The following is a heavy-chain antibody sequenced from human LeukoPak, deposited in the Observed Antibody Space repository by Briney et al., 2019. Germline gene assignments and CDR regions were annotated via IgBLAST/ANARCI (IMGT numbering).Heavy chain of an antibody. CDR2: IYHSGST. V-gene: IGHV4-30-2*01. CDR1: GGSISSGGYS. D-gene: IGHD7-27*01. CDR3: ASLSGPKAAYYYYYGMDV. Sequence: SETLSLTCAVSGGSISSGGYSWSWIRQPPGKGLEWIGYIYHSGSTYYNPSLKSRVTISVDRSKNQFSLKLSSVTAADTAVYYCASLSGPKAAYYYYYGMDVWGQGTTVTVSS. J-gene: IGHJ6*02.